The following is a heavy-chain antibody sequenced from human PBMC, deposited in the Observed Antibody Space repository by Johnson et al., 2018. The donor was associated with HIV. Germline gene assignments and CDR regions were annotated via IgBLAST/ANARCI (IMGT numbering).Heavy chain of an antibody. Sequence: VQLVESGGGLIQPGGSLRLSCAASGFTVSSNYMSWVRQAPGKGLEWVSVIYSGDSRYFADSVKGRFTISRDNSKNTVYLQMNILRAEDPAVYYCARAGPWATSPLPFDIWGQGTMVTVSS. CDR3: ARAGPWATSPLPFDI. CDR1: GFTVSSNY. D-gene: IGHD4-11*01. V-gene: IGHV3-53*01. CDR2: IYSGDSR. J-gene: IGHJ3*02.